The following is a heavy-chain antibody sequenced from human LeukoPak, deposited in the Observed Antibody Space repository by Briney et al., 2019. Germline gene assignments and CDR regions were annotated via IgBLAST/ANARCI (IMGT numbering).Heavy chain of an antibody. D-gene: IGHD6-13*01. Sequence: GGSLRLSCAASGFTFSSYSVNWVRQAPGKGLEWVSSISSSSSYIYYADSVKGRFTISRDNAKNSLYLQMNSLRAEDTAVYYCARDLGVIAAEDFYYYYGMDVWGQGTTVTVSS. V-gene: IGHV3-21*01. CDR2: ISSSSSYI. J-gene: IGHJ6*02. CDR3: ARDLGVIAAEDFYYYYGMDV. CDR1: GFTFSSYS.